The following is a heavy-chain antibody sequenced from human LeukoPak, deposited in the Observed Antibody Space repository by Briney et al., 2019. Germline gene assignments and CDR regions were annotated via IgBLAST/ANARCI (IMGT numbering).Heavy chain of an antibody. Sequence: GGSLRLSCAASGFTVSSNYMSWVRQAPGKGLEWVSVIYSGGSTYYADSVKGRFTISRDNSKNTLYLQMNSLRAEDTAVYYCARAGGGSSSWYWNYYYGMDVWGQGTTVTVSS. CDR2: IYSGGST. CDR3: ARAGGGSSSWYWNYYYGMDV. D-gene: IGHD6-13*01. V-gene: IGHV3-66*01. J-gene: IGHJ6*02. CDR1: GFTVSSNY.